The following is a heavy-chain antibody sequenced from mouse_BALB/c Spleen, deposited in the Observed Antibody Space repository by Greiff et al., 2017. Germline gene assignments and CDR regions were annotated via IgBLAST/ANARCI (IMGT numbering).Heavy chain of an antibody. D-gene: IGHD2-1*01. V-gene: IGHV1-77*01. CDR2: IYPGSGNT. CDR3: ARRPYGNYRFAY. CDR1: GYTFTDYY. J-gene: IGHJ3*01. Sequence: VKLMESGAELARPGASVKLSCKASGYTFTDYYINWVKQRTGQGLEWIGEIYPGSGNTYYNEKFKGKATLTADKSSSTAYMQLSSLTSEDSAVYFCARRPYGNYRFAYWGQGTLVTVSA.